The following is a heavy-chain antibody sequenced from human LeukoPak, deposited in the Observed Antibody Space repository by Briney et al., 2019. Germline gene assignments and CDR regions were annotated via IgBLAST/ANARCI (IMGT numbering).Heavy chain of an antibody. Sequence: PGRSLRLSCAASGFTFSDYAMLWVRQAPGKGLEWVAVIWHDGSNIFYADSVKGRLTISRDNSKKTLYLEMNSPRAEDTAVYYCARGFCRGGICYPQPTTWTFYSDSWGQGTQVTVSS. CDR3: ARGFCRGGICYPQPTTWTFYSDS. D-gene: IGHD2-15*01. V-gene: IGHV3-33*08. CDR2: IWHDGSNI. J-gene: IGHJ4*02. CDR1: GFTFSDYA.